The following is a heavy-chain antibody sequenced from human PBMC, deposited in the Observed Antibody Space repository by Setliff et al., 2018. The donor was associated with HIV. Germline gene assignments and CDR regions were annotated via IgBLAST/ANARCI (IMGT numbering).Heavy chain of an antibody. CDR3: ARGSRGGLMVYAKFDY. J-gene: IGHJ4*02. CDR1: GRSFSDNS. CDR2: INHSGST. Sequence: PSETLSLTCAVYGRSFSDNSWNWIRQPPGKGLEWIGEINHSGSTNYNPSLKSRVTISVDTSKNQFSLKLSSVTAADTAVYYCARGSRGGLMVYAKFDYWGQGTLVTVSS. V-gene: IGHV4-34*01. D-gene: IGHD2-8*01.